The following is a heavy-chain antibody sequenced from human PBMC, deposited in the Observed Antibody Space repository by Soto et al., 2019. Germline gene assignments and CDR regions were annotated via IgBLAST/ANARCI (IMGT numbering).Heavy chain of an antibody. J-gene: IGHJ4*02. Sequence: SVKVSCKSSGYTFIGYYIHWVRQAPGQGLEWMGWINPNSGGTNYAQKFQGRVTMTRDTSISTAYMELSRLRSDDTAVYYCARVTGEWLRLPLGYWGQGTLVTVSS. CDR1: GYTFIGYY. CDR3: ARVTGEWLRLPLGY. CDR2: INPNSGGT. V-gene: IGHV1-2*02. D-gene: IGHD5-12*01.